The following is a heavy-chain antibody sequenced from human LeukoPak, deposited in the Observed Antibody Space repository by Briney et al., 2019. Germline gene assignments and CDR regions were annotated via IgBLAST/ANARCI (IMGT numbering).Heavy chain of an antibody. J-gene: IGHJ4*02. D-gene: IGHD5-18*01. CDR1: GGSVSGSSYY. V-gene: IGHV4-39*01. Sequence: PSETLSPTCTVSGGSVSGSSYYWGWIRRPPGKGLEWIGNIYYTGNTYYYNPSLKSRVTISVDTSKNQFSLKVSSVTAADTAVYYCARRGYGYYFDYWGQGTLVTVSS. CDR2: IYYTGNTY. CDR3: ARRGYGYYFDY.